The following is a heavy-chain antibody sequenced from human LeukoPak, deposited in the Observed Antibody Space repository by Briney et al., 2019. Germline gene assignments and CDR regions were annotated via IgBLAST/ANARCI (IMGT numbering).Heavy chain of an antibody. D-gene: IGHD2-21*01. CDR3: AKAPVTSCRGAYCYPFDY. J-gene: IGHJ4*02. CDR1: GFTFSSYD. CDR2: ISDSGGST. V-gene: IGHV3-23*01. Sequence: GGSLRLSCVASGFTFSSYDMSWVRQAPGKGLEWVSGISDSGGSTYYADSVKGRFTISRDNAKNTLYLQMNSLRAEDAAVYYCAKAPVTSCRGAYCYPFDYWGQGTLVTVSS.